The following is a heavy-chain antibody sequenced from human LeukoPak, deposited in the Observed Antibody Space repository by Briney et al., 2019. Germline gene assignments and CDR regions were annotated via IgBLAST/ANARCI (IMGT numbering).Heavy chain of an antibody. CDR2: LSGRGGSI. V-gene: IGHV3-23*01. CDR3: ATEMADAPGPSEY. CDR1: GFTFRSYA. D-gene: IGHD2-2*01. Sequence: GGSLRLSCAASGFTFRSYAMTWVRQAPGKGLEWVSSLSGRGGSIYYADSVKGRFTISRDNSKNTLYLQMNSLRAEDTAVYYCATEMADAPGPSEYWGQGTLVTVSS. J-gene: IGHJ4*02.